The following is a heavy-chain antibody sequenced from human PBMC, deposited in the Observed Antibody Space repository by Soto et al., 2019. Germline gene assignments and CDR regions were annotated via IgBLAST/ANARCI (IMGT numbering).Heavy chain of an antibody. CDR3: VPLLSLWELHFDV. V-gene: IGHV3-7*03. D-gene: IGHD1-26*01. CDR2: IKDGGSET. CDR1: GFTFSGYW. J-gene: IGHJ4*02. Sequence: GGSLRLSCAASGFTFSGYWMNWVRQAPGKGLEWVANIKDGGSETYYADSVKGRFTISRDNSKNTLYLQMNSLRAEDTAVYYCVPLLSLWELHFDVWGQGTLVTVSS.